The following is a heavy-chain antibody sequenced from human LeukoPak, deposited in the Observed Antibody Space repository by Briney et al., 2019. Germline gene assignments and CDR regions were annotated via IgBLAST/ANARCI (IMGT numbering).Heavy chain of an antibody. CDR3: ARNMWENYYDSSGYYYVPSAFDI. CDR2: INHSGST. Sequence: SETLSLTCAVYGGSFSGYYWSWIRQPPGKGLEWIGEINHSGSTNYNPSLKSRVTISVDTSKNQFSLKLSSVTAADTAVYYCARNMWENYYDSSGYYYVPSAFDIWGQGTMVTVSS. D-gene: IGHD3-22*01. CDR1: GGSFSGYY. J-gene: IGHJ3*02. V-gene: IGHV4-34*01.